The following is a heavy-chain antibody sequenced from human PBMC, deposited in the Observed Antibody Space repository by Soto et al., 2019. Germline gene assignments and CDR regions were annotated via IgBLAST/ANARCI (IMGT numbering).Heavy chain of an antibody. CDR2: ISSNGGST. Sequence: GGSLRLSCAASGFTFSSYAMHWVRQAPGKGLEYVSAISSNGGSTYYANSVKGRFTISRDNSKNTLYLQMGSLRAEDMAVYYCAMTIVRGTLEYCYYMDVWGKGTTVTVSS. D-gene: IGHD3-10*01. CDR1: GFTFSSYA. CDR3: AMTIVRGTLEYCYYMDV. J-gene: IGHJ6*03. V-gene: IGHV3-64*01.